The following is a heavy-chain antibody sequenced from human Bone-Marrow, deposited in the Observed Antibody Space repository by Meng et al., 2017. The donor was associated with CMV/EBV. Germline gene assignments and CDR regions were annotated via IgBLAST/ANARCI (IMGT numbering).Heavy chain of an antibody. D-gene: IGHD5-24*01. Sequence: GSLRLSCAASGFTFSSYAMSWVRQAPGKGLEWIGYIYYSGSTNYNPSLKSRVTISVDTSKNQFSLKPSSLTAADTAVYYLARVEMATIWLFDPWGQGTLVTVSS. J-gene: IGHJ5*02. CDR1: GFTFSSYA. V-gene: IGHV4-59*01. CDR2: IYYSGST. CDR3: ARVEMATIWLFDP.